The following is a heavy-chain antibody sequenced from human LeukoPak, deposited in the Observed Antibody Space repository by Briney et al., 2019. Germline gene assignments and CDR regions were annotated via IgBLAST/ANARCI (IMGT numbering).Heavy chain of an antibody. CDR3: ARVSGSYRWYFDY. CDR2: IYISGST. Sequence: SETLSLTCTVSGGSISSGSYYWSWIRQPAGKGLEWIGRIYISGSTNYNPSLKSRVTISVDTSKNQFSLKLSSVTAADTAVYYCARVSGSYRWYFDYWGQGTLVTVSS. V-gene: IGHV4-61*02. CDR1: GGSISSGSYY. J-gene: IGHJ4*02. D-gene: IGHD1-26*01.